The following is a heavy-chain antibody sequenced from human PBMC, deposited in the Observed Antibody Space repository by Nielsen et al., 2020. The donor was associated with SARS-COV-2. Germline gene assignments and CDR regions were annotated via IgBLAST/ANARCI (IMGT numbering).Heavy chain of an antibody. D-gene: IGHD2-15*01. CDR2: IKQDGSEK. CDR1: GFTFSSYW. Sequence: GGSLRLSCAASGFTFSSYWMSWVRQAPGKGLEWVANIKQDGSEKYYVDSVKGRFTISRDNSKNTLYLQMNSLRAEDTAVYYCAKDPVVVVAATQYFQHWGQGTLVTVSS. J-gene: IGHJ1*01. CDR3: AKDPVVVVAATQYFQH. V-gene: IGHV3-7*05.